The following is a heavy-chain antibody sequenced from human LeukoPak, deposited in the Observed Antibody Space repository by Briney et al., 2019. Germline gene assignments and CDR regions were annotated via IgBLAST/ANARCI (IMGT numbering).Heavy chain of an antibody. V-gene: IGHV3-9*01. CDR1: GFIFDDHG. CDR2: ISWSSGII. CDR3: AKDTGSPADAITMEDNAFDI. Sequence: GGSLRLSCAASGFIFDDHGMHWVRQAPGKGLEWVSGISWSSGIIGYADSVKGRFTISRDNAKNSLDLQMESLRAEDTAVYYCAKDTGSPADAITMEDNAFDIWGQGTMVTVSS. J-gene: IGHJ3*02. D-gene: IGHD3-3*01.